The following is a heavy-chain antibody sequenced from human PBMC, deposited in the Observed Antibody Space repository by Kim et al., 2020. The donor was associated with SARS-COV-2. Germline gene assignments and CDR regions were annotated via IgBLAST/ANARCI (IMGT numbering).Heavy chain of an antibody. CDR1: GFTFSSYA. CDR2: ISGSGGST. Sequence: LSLTCAASGFTFSSYAMSWVRQAPGKGLEWVSAISGSGGSTYYADSVKGRFTISRDNSKNTLYLQMNSLRAEDTAVYYCAKSGTTIFGSMDVWVQGTTVTVSS. CDR3: AKSGTTIFGSMDV. V-gene: IGHV3-23*01. J-gene: IGHJ6*02. D-gene: IGHD3-3*01.